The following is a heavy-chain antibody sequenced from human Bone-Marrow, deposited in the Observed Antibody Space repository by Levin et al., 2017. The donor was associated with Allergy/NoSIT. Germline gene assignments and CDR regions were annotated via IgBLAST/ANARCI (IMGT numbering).Heavy chain of an antibody. CDR3: ARDRLSLEWLQPTREGYDYYDYGMDV. CDR1: GGSFSGYY. J-gene: IGHJ6*02. Sequence: PSETLSLTCAVYGGSFSGYYWSWIRQPPGKGLEWIGEINHSGSTNYNPSLKSRVTISVDTSKNQFSLKLSSVTAADTAVYYCARDRLSLEWLQPTREGYDYYDYGMDVWGQGTTVTVSS. D-gene: IGHD3-3*01. V-gene: IGHV4-34*01. CDR2: INHSGST.